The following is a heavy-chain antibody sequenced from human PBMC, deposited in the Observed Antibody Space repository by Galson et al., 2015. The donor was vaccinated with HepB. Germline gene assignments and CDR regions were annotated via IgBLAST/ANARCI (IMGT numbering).Heavy chain of an antibody. V-gene: IGHV3-33*01. CDR2: IWYDGSNK. Sequence: SLRLSCAASGFTFSSYGMHWVRQAPGKGLEWVAVIWYDGSNKYYADSVKGRFTISRDNSKNTLYLQMNSLRAEDTAVYYCARDTEPVWDRSSSWLDYWGQGTLVTVSS. CDR3: ARDTEPVWDRSSSWLDY. J-gene: IGHJ4*01. D-gene: IGHD6-13*01. CDR1: GFTFSSYG.